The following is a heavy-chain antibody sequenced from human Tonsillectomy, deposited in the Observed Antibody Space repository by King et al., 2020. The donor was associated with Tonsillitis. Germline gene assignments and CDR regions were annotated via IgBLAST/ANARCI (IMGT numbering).Heavy chain of an antibody. V-gene: IGHV3-30-3*01. Sequence: VQLVESGGGVVRPGRSLRLSCAASGFTFSSYAMHWVRQAPGKGLEWVAVVSDDGSSEYYADSVKGRFTISRDNSKNTMYMQMNSLKAEDTAVYYCARDRIVAAGNFDYWGQGTLVTVSS. CDR3: ARDRIVAAGNFDY. J-gene: IGHJ4*02. CDR1: GFTFSSYA. CDR2: VSDDGSSE. D-gene: IGHD6-13*01.